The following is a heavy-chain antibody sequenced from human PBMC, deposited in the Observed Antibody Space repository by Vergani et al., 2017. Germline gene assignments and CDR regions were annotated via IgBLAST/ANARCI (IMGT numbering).Heavy chain of an antibody. CDR2: IYPGDSDT. CDR1: GYSFTSYW. V-gene: IGHV5-51*01. D-gene: IGHD3-10*01. J-gene: IGHJ4*02. CDR3: ARLYGSHPPPSPFDY. Sequence: EVQLVQSGAEVKKPGASLKISCKGSGYSFTSYWIGWVRQMPGKGLEWMGIIYPGDSDTRYSPSFQGQVTISAVKSNSTAYLQWSSLKASDTAMYYCARLYGSHPPPSPFDYWGQGTLVTVSS.